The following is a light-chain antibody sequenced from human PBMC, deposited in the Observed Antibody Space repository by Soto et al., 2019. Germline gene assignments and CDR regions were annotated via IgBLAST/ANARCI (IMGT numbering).Light chain of an antibody. CDR2: GAS. CDR3: QQYNVWWT. Sequence: EIVMTQSPATLSGSPGESATLSCRASQSVSNNLTWYQQKPGQPPRLLIYGASTRATGVPGRFSGSGSGTEFTLTISSLQSEDFAVYYCQQYNVWWTFGQGTKVDIK. V-gene: IGKV3-15*01. J-gene: IGKJ1*01. CDR1: QSVSNN.